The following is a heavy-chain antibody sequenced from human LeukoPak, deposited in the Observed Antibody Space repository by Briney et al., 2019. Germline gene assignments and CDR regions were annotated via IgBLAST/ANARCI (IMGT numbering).Heavy chain of an antibody. J-gene: IGHJ4*02. CDR2: ITGSGGFT. CDR3: VRSLDY. V-gene: IGHV3-23*01. CDR1: GFTFNNFA. Sequence: GGSLRLSCVASGFTFNNFAMNWVRQAPGKGLEWVSVITGSGGFTQYADSVKGRFTISRDNSKNTVYLQMNSLRVEDTALYYCVRSLDYWGQGTLVTVSS.